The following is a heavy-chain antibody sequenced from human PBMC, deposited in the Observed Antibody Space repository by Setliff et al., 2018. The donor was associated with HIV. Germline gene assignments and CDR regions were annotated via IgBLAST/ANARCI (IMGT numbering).Heavy chain of an antibody. D-gene: IGHD3-16*01. Sequence: ASVKVSCKASGYTFTSYDVNWVRQATGQGLEWMGGSIPLFGTTNYAQKFQGRVTMTADTSIQTAYMELSSVRPEDTAVYYCQFGSSYWGLGTLVTVSS. V-gene: IGHV1-8*01. J-gene: IGHJ4*02. CDR3: QFGSSY. CDR2: SIPLFGTT. CDR1: GYTFTSYD.